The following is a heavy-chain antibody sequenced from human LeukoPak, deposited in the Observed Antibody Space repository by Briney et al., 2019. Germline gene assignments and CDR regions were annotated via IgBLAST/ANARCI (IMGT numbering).Heavy chain of an antibody. J-gene: IGHJ4*02. CDR3: ARLSAMSIGRGGDC. CDR1: GYSFTTYW. Sequence: GESLKISCKASGYSFTTYWIGWVRQMPGKGLGWMGIIYPGDSDARYSPSFQGQVTISVDKSINTAYLQWSSLKASDTAVYYCARLSAMSIGRGGDCWGQGTLVTVSS. V-gene: IGHV5-51*01. CDR2: IYPGDSDA. D-gene: IGHD2-2*01.